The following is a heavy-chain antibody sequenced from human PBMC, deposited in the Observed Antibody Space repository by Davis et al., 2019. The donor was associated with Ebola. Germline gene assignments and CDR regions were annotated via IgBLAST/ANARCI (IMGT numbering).Heavy chain of an antibody. V-gene: IGHV1-18*01. J-gene: IGHJ4*02. Sequence: AASVKVSCKASGYTFSTYGITWVRQAPGQGLEWMGWISAYNGKTNYAQRFQGRVTMTTDTSTNTAFMELRSLRSDDTAVHYCARDLGMVKSYYFDYWGQGTLVTVSS. D-gene: IGHD5-18*01. CDR1: GYTFSTYG. CDR3: ARDLGMVKSYYFDY. CDR2: ISAYNGKT.